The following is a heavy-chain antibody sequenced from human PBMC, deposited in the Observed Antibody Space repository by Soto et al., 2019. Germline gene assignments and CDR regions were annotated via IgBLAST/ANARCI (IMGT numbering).Heavy chain of an antibody. CDR2: ISTNSITI. CDR1: GFIFSDNY. D-gene: IGHD1-26*01. V-gene: IGHV3-11*01. CDR3: ASARAGSGRSFDN. Sequence: QVQLVESGGGLVKPGGSLRLSCAVSGFIFSDNYMSWIRQAPGKGLEWVSYISTNSITIYYADSVKGRFTISRDNAKNSLYLQMNSLSAEDTAMYYCASARAGSGRSFDNWGQGTLVTVSS. J-gene: IGHJ4*02.